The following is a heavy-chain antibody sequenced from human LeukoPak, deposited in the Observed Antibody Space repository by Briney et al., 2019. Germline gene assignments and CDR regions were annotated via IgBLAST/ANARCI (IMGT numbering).Heavy chain of an antibody. J-gene: IGHJ4*02. V-gene: IGHV3-23*01. CDR1: GFTFSSYA. CDR2: ISGTGDFT. Sequence: QSGGSLRLSCAASGFTFSSYAMSWVRQAPGKGLEWVSAISGTGDFTFYADSVKGRFTISRDNSKNSLYLQMNSLRAEDTAVYYCAKDGEVVIPTVVFDYWGQGTLVTVSS. D-gene: IGHD2-21*01. CDR3: AKDGEVVIPTVVFDY.